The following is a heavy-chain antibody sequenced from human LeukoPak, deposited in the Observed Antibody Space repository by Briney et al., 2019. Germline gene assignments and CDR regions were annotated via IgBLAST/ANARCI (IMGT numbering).Heavy chain of an antibody. J-gene: IGHJ4*02. CDR3: ARDATGGDYYESSSDY. D-gene: IGHD3-22*01. CDR1: GFTVSSNS. CDR2: IHSGGSI. V-gene: IGHV3-66*01. Sequence: GGSLRLSCAASGFTVSSNSMTWVRQAPGKGLEWVSSIHSGGSIYYADSVKGRFTISRDNSKNTLYLQMNSLKVEDTALYYCARDATGGDYYESSSDYWGQGALVTVSS.